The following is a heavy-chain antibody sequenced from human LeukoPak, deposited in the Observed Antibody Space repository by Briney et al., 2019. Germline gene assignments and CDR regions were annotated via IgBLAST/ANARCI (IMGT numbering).Heavy chain of an antibody. Sequence: GGSLRLSCAASGFTFTNYAITWVRQAPGKGLEWVSTISSSGANTYYADSVRGRFTISRDNSKNTLFLQMNSLRAEDTAVYYCARSSGWLSLGYWGQGTLVTVSS. J-gene: IGHJ4*02. CDR1: GFTFTNYA. D-gene: IGHD6-19*01. CDR2: ISSSGANT. CDR3: ARSSGWLSLGY. V-gene: IGHV3-23*01.